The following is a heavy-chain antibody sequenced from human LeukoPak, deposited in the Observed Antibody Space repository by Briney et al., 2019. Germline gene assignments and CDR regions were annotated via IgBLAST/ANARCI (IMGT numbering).Heavy chain of an antibody. CDR2: ISYDGSNK. CDR3: ASELPSSSWYDY. D-gene: IGHD6-13*01. V-gene: IGHV3-30*03. CDR1: GFTFSSYG. J-gene: IGHJ4*02. Sequence: PGGSLRLSCAASGFTFSSYGMHWVRQAPGKGLEWVAVISYDGSNKYYADSVKGRFTISRDNSKNTLYLQMNSLRAEDTAVYYCASELPSSSWYDYWGQGTLVTVSS.